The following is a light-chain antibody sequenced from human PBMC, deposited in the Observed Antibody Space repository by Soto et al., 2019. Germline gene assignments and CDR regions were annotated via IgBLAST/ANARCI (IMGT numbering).Light chain of an antibody. J-gene: IGLJ1*01. CDR3: ATWDDSLNGYV. CDR2: SNN. V-gene: IGLV1-44*01. CDR1: SSNVGSNA. Sequence: QSVLTQPPSASESPGQRVTISCSGSSSNVGSNAVNWYQQLPGTAPTLLIYSNNERLSGVPDRFSGSKSGTSASLAISSLQSEDEADYYCATWDDSLNGYVFGTGTMVTVL.